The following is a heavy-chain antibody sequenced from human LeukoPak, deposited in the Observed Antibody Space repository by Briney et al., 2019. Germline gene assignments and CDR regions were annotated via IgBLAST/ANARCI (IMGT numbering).Heavy chain of an antibody. CDR3: ARDRVGGATRD. Sequence: GGSLRLSCEGSGFTFSNYWMGWVRQAPGKGLQWVANIKTDGSEKYYVDSVKGRFTISRDNAKNSLYLQMNSLRAEDTAVYYCARDRVGGATRDWGQGTLVTVSS. V-gene: IGHV3-7*01. D-gene: IGHD1-26*01. CDR1: GFTFSNYW. CDR2: IKTDGSEK. J-gene: IGHJ4*02.